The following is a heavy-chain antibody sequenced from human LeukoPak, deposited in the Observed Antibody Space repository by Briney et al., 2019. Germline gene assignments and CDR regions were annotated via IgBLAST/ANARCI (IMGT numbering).Heavy chain of an antibody. CDR1: GFTFNSYG. Sequence: GGSLRLSCAASGFTFNSYGMHWVRQAPGKGLEWVAVISYDGSNKYYADSVKGRFTISRDNSKNTLYLQMNSLRAEDTAVYYCAKAQKYQLPLHSYYGMDVWGQGTTVTVSS. J-gene: IGHJ6*02. CDR3: AKAQKYQLPLHSYYGMDV. CDR2: ISYDGSNK. V-gene: IGHV3-30*18. D-gene: IGHD2-2*01.